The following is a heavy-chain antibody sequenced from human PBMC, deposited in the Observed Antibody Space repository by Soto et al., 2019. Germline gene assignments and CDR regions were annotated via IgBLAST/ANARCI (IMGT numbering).Heavy chain of an antibody. V-gene: IGHV4-34*01. CDR1: GGSFSGYY. D-gene: IGHD3-10*01. CDR3: ARGRSGMVRGVSYYYYYGMDV. J-gene: IGHJ6*02. CDR2: INHSGST. Sequence: SETLSLTCAVYGGSFSGYYWSWIRQPPGKGLEWIGEINHSGSTNYNPSLKSRVTISVDTSKNQFSLKLSSVTAADTAVYYCARGRSGMVRGVSYYYYYGMDVWGQGTTVTVSS.